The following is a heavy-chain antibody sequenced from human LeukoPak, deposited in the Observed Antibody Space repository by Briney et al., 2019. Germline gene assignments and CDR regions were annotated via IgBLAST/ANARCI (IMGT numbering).Heavy chain of an antibody. V-gene: IGHV3-48*01. Sequence: GGSLRLSCAASGFTFSSYSMNWVRQAPGKGLEWVSYISSSSSTIYYADSVKGRFTISRDNAKNSLYLQMNSLRAEDTAVYYCARDLGMATISRENWFDPWGQGTLVTVSS. D-gene: IGHD5-12*01. J-gene: IGHJ5*02. CDR1: GFTFSSYS. CDR3: ARDLGMATISRENWFDP. CDR2: ISSSSSTI.